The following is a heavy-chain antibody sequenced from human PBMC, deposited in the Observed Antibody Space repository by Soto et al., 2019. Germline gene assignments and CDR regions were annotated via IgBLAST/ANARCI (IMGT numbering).Heavy chain of an antibody. CDR1: GGSIISSSYY. J-gene: IGHJ4*02. Sequence: SETLSLTCTVSGGSIISSSYYFFCIRQPPWNGLEWIGSIYYSGTTYYNPSLKSRVTISVDTSKNQFSLKLSSVTAADTAVYYCARHRGYYDILTGYYTELNFDYWGQGTLVTVSS. CDR3: ARHRGYYDILTGYYTELNFDY. CDR2: IYYSGTT. D-gene: IGHD3-9*01. V-gene: IGHV4-39*01.